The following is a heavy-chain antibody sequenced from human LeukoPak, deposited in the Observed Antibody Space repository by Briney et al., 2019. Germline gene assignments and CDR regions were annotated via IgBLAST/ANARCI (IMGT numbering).Heavy chain of an antibody. V-gene: IGHV4-61*02. D-gene: IGHD6-19*01. CDR1: GGSVSSGSYY. CDR2: IYTSGST. CDR3: ARGSRYSSGWYFAFDI. J-gene: IGHJ3*02. Sequence: SETLSLTCTVSGGSVSSGSYYWSWIRQPAGKGLEWIGRIYTSGSTNYNPSLKSRVTISVDTSKNQFSLKLSSVTAADTAVYYCARGSRYSSGWYFAFDIWGQGTMVTVSS.